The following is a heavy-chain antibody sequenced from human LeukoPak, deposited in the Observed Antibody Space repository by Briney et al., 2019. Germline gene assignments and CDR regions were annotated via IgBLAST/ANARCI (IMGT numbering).Heavy chain of an antibody. J-gene: IGHJ3*02. CDR3: AKDIVHDSSGFDI. CDR2: ISGSGGST. V-gene: IGHV3-23*01. Sequence: GGSLRLSCAASGFTFSSYAMSWVRQAPGKGLEWVSAISGSGGSTYYADSVKGGFTISRDNAKNSLYLQMNSLRAEDTALYYCAKDIVHDSSGFDIWGQGTMVTVSS. CDR1: GFTFSSYA. D-gene: IGHD3-22*01.